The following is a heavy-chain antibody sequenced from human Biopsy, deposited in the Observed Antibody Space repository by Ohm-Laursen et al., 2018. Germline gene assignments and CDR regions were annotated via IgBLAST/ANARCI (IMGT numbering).Heavy chain of an antibody. CDR2: ISHTGYT. D-gene: IGHD4-23*01. V-gene: IGHV4-59*08. CDR1: GDSISTYY. Sequence: PSETLSLTCTVSGDSISTYYWSWIRQPPGKGLEWIGHISHTGYTSYKSSLKSRVTISLDTSRKHFSLRLTSLAAADTAVYYCARGSNEYGGLYFPHWGQGTLVTVSS. J-gene: IGHJ1*01. CDR3: ARGSNEYGGLYFPH.